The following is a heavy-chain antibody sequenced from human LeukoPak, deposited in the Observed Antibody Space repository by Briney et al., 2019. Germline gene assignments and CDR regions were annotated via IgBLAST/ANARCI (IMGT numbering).Heavy chain of an antibody. Sequence: GSLRLSCAAPGFRFSSYAMSWVRQAPGEGLEWVSAISGSGVSTYYADSVKGRFTVSRDNSKNTLYLQMSSLRAEDTAVYYCAKDKYNFWSGSNYYYMDVWGKGTTVTVSS. V-gene: IGHV3-23*01. D-gene: IGHD3-3*01. J-gene: IGHJ6*03. CDR1: GFRFSSYA. CDR3: AKDKYNFWSGSNYYYMDV. CDR2: ISGSGVST.